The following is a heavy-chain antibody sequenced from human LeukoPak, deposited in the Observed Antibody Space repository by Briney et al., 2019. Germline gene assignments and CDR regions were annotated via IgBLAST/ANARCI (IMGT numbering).Heavy chain of an antibody. D-gene: IGHD3-9*01. V-gene: IGHV4-61*02. CDR2: IYPSGAT. CDR3: ARWNNDVLTGYYDSFDY. Sequence: SETLSLTCSVSGGSISSGPYYWGWIRQPAGKGLEWTGRIYPSGATNYNPSLKSRVTISIDTSANQFSLKLNSVTAADTAVYFCARWNNDVLTGYYDSFDYWGQGILVTVSS. J-gene: IGHJ4*02. CDR1: GGSISSGPYY.